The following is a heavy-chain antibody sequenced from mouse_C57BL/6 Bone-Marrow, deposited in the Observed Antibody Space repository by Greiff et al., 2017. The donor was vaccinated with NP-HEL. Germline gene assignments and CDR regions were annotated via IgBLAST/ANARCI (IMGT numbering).Heavy chain of an antibody. CDR3: ARFPIYVWYFDV. CDR1: GYTFTDYY. CDR2: INPYNGGT. J-gene: IGHJ1*03. V-gene: IGHV1-19*01. Sequence: EVQLQQSGPVLVKPGASVKMSCKASGYTFTDYYMNWVKQSHGKSLEWIGVINPYNGGTSYNQKFKGKATLTVDKSSSTAYMELNSLTSEDSAVYYCARFPIYVWYFDVWGTGTTVTVSS. D-gene: IGHD1-1*01.